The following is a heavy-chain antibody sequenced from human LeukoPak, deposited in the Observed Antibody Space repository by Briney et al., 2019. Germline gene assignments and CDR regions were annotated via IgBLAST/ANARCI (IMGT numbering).Heavy chain of an antibody. Sequence: PGRSLRLSCAASGFTFDDYAMHWVWQAPGKGLEWVSGISWNSGSIGYADSVKGRFTISRDNAKNSLYLQMNSLRAEDTALYYCAKAPEWELRGGGFDYWGQGTLVTVSS. V-gene: IGHV3-9*01. CDR1: GFTFDDYA. J-gene: IGHJ4*02. D-gene: IGHD1-26*01. CDR2: ISWNSGSI. CDR3: AKAPEWELRGGGFDY.